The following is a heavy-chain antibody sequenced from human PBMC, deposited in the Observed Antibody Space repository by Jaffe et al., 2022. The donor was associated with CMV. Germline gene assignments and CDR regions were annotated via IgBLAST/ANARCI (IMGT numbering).Heavy chain of an antibody. CDR1: GGSVNSYY. J-gene: IGHJ2*01. V-gene: IGHV4-59*02. CDR3: VRSSTWDWHYDL. Sequence: QVQLQESGPGLVKPSETLSLTCTVSGGSVNSYYWTWLRQSPRKGLEWIGFIHSSGSTKFNPSLRSRVTISVDTSKNQFSLSMRSMTAADTAVYFCVRSSTWDWHYDLWGRGTLVTVSS. D-gene: IGHD6-13*01. CDR2: IHSSGST.